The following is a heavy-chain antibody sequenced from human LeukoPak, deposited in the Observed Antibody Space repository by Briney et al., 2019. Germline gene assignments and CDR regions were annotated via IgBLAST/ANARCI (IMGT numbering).Heavy chain of an antibody. CDR1: GFIFSSYS. CDR2: LSSSSSDI. V-gene: IGHV3-21*04. Sequence: PGGSLRLSCEASGFIFSSYSMNWVRQAPGKGLEWVSSLSSSSSDIYYADSVKGRFTISRDNAKNSLYLQMSNLRAEGTAVYFCARGGGLDVWGQGATVTVSS. CDR3: ARGGGLDV. D-gene: IGHD3-16*01. J-gene: IGHJ6*02.